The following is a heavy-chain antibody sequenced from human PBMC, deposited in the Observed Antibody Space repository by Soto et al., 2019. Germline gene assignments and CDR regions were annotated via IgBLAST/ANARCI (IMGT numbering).Heavy chain of an antibody. J-gene: IGHJ3*02. Sequence: EVQLVESGGGLVQPGRSLRLSCAASGFTFDDYAMHWVRQAPGKGLEWVSGISWNSGSIGYADSVKGRFTISRDNAKNSLYLQMNSLRAEDTALYYCANFGKRGYCGSDCYWGTDAFDIWGQGTMVTVSS. CDR3: ANFGKRGYCGSDCYWGTDAFDI. D-gene: IGHD2-21*01. V-gene: IGHV3-9*01. CDR2: ISWNSGSI. CDR1: GFTFDDYA.